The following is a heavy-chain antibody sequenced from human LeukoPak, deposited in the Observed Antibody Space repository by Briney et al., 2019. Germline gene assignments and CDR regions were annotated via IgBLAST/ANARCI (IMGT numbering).Heavy chain of an antibody. CDR2: THYSGST. CDR3: TRAASSGPLFTYHMDV. J-gene: IGHJ6*03. V-gene: IGHV4-59*12. Sequence: SETLSLTCTVSGGSITSYYWSWLRQPPGKGLEYIGYTHYSGSTNYNPSLKSRVTISLDTSGNQFSLKLTSVTAADTAVYYCTRAASSGPLFTYHMDVWGKGTTVTVSS. CDR1: GGSITSYY. D-gene: IGHD3-22*01.